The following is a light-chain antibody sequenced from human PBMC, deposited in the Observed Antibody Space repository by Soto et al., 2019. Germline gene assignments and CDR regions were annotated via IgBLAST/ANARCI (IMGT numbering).Light chain of an antibody. CDR2: DVS. CDR1: SSDIGTYNY. V-gene: IGLV2-14*01. J-gene: IGLJ2*01. CDR3: SSYTSSSTVV. Sequence: QSVLTQPASVSGSPGQWITISCTGTSSDIGTYNYVSWYQQHPGKVPKLMIYDVSDRPSGVSNRFSGSKSGNTASLTISGLQAEDEADYYCSSYTSSSTVVFGGGTKLTVL.